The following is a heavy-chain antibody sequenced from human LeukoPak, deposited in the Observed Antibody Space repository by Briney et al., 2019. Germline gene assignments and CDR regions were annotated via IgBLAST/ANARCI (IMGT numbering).Heavy chain of an antibody. CDR2: VSYSGNT. CDR3: ARQLYTSDSPFDH. D-gene: IGHD2-2*02. Sequence: SETLSLTCTVSGGSISTSYRRWIRQPPGKGLEWIGYVSYSGNTNYNPSLKSRVTVSVDSSKNQFSLKLSSVTAADTAVYYCARQLYTSDSPFDHWGKGTMVTVSS. CDR1: GGSISTSY. J-gene: IGHJ4*02. V-gene: IGHV4-59*08.